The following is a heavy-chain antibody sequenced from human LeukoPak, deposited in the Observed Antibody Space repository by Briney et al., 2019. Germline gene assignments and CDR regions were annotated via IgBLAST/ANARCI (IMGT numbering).Heavy chain of an antibody. CDR2: IYYSGST. J-gene: IGHJ4*02. CDR3: AKVKGGYFYALDS. Sequence: KPSETLSLTCSVSGDSISSSSSYWGWIRQPPGKGLEWIGSIYYSGSTYYNTSLKSRVTISVDTSKNQFALSLSSVTAADTAVYYCAKVKGGYFYALDSWGQGTLVTVHS. D-gene: IGHD5-12*01. V-gene: IGHV4-39*06. CDR1: GDSISSSSSY.